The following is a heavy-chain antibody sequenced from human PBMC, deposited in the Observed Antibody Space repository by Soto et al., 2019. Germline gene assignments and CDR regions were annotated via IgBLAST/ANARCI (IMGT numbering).Heavy chain of an antibody. J-gene: IGHJ4*02. CDR3: ASRRGYSYGYFDY. CDR2: IYRTGST. D-gene: IGHD5-18*01. CDR1: GGSFTSNNW. Sequence: SETLSLTCAVSGGSFTSNNWWTWVRQPPGQGLEWIGEIYRTGSTNYNPSLKSRVTISVDTSKNQFSLKLSSVTAADTAVYYCASRRGYSYGYFDYWGQGTLVTVSS. V-gene: IGHV4-4*02.